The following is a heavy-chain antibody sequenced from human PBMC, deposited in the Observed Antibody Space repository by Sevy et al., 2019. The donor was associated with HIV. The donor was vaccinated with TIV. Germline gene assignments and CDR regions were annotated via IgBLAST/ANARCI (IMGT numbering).Heavy chain of an antibody. J-gene: IGHJ3*02. CDR1: GDTFSSYA. D-gene: IGHD4-4*01. CDR3: ARDTMTTITTEAFDI. V-gene: IGHV1-69*13. CDR2: IIPIFGTA. Sequence: ASVKVSCKASGDTFSSYAISWVRQAPGQGLEWMGGIIPIFGTANYAQKFQGRVTITADESTTTGYMELSSLRSEDTAVYYCARDTMTTITTEAFDIWGQGTMVTVSS.